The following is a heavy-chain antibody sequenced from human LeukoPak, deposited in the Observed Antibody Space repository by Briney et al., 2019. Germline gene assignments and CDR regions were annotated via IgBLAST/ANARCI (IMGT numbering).Heavy chain of an antibody. J-gene: IGHJ4*02. CDR3: ATGITTTTFSYFDY. Sequence: GGSLRLSCAASGFTFSSYAVDWVRQAPGKGLEWVAVISYDGSNKFYADSVKGRFAISRDNSRNTPYLQMNSLSAEDTAVYYCATGITTTTFSYFDYWGQGALVTVSS. D-gene: IGHD1-7*01. V-gene: IGHV3-30*01. CDR1: GFTFSSYA. CDR2: ISYDGSNK.